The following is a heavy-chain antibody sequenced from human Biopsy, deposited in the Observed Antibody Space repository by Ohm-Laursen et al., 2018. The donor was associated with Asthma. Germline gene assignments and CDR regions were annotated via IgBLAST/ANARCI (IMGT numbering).Heavy chain of an antibody. V-gene: IGHV3-30*03. J-gene: IGHJ4*02. Sequence: SLRLSCAASGFSFNSYGMHWVRQAPGKGLEWVAVISYDGNITHYADSVKGRFTISRDNSKNTVYLDISSLRIEDTAVFYCGIVVAANPFQGDCWGQGTLVTVSS. CDR3: GIVVAANPFQGDC. D-gene: IGHD2-15*01. CDR2: ISYDGNIT. CDR1: GFSFNSYG.